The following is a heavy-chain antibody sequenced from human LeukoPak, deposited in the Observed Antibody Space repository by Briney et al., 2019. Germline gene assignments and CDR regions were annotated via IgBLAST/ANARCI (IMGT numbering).Heavy chain of an antibody. CDR1: GGTFSSYA. D-gene: IGHD5-18*01. CDR3: ARVTGGGYSYGYDY. J-gene: IGHJ4*02. V-gene: IGHV1-69*06. Sequence: ASVTVSCTASGGTFSSYAISWVRQAPGQGLEWMGGIIPIFGTANYAQKFQGRVTITADKSTSTAYMELSSLRSEDTAVYYCARVTGGGYSYGYDYWGQGTLVTVSS. CDR2: IIPIFGTA.